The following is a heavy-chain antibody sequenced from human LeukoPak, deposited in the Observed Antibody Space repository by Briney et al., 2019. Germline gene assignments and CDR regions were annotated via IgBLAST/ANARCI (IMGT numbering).Heavy chain of an antibody. CDR2: INHSGST. D-gene: IGHD2-15*01. J-gene: IGHJ2*01. CDR1: GGSFSGYY. V-gene: IGHV4-34*01. CDR3: ARGTVLLVVVVAATEYWYFDL. Sequence: SETLSLTCAVYGGSFSGYYWSWIRQPPGKGLEWIGEINHSGSTNYNPSLKSRVTISVDTSKNQFSLKLSSVTAADTAVYYCARGTVLLVVVVAATEYWYFDLWGRGTLVTVSS.